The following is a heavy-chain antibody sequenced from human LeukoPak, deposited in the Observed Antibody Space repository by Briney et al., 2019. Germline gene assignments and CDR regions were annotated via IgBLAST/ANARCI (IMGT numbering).Heavy chain of an antibody. V-gene: IGHV3-33*01. J-gene: IGHJ6*03. D-gene: IGHD3-10*01. CDR3: ARDANYGSGSYNYYMDV. Sequence: GGSLRLSCAASGFTFSSYGMHWVRQAPGKGLEWVAVIWYDGSNKYYADSVKGRFTISRDNSKNTLYLQMNSLRAEDTAVYCFARDANYGSGSYNYYMDVWGKGTTVTVSS. CDR1: GFTFSSYG. CDR2: IWYDGSNK.